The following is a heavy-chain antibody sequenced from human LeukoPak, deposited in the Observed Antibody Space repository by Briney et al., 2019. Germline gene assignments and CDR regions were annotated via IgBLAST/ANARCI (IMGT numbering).Heavy chain of an antibody. V-gene: IGHV3-48*01. CDR1: GFTFSTYS. CDR3: ARGGYSYVEETDTGFDY. J-gene: IGHJ4*02. D-gene: IGHD5-18*01. CDR2: ISSSSSTI. Sequence: PGGSLRLSCAASGFTFSTYSMNWVRQAPGKGLEWVSYISSSSSTIYYADSVKGRFTISRDNAKNSLYLQMNSLRAEDTAVYYCARGGYSYVEETDTGFDYWGQGTLVTVSS.